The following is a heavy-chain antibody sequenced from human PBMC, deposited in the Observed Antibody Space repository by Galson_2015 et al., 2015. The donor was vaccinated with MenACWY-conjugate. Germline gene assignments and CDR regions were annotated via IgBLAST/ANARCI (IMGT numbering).Heavy chain of an antibody. CDR3: TRPKAVGGTINAFDI. J-gene: IGHJ3*02. Sequence: QSGAEVKKPGESLKISCKGSGYSFISYWIGWVRQMPGKGLEWMGIIYPGDSDTRYSPSFQGQVTISADKSISTAYLQWSSLKASDTTMYYCTRPKAVGGTINAFDIWGQGTMVTVSS. CDR1: GYSFISYW. D-gene: IGHD1-26*01. CDR2: IYPGDSDT. V-gene: IGHV5-51*01.